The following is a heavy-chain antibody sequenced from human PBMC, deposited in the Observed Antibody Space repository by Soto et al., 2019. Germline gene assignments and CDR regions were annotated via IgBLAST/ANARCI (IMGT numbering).Heavy chain of an antibody. CDR1: GGTFSIYT. V-gene: IGHV1-69*01. CDR2: SA. J-gene: IGHJ5*02. CDR3: AREGPPDIAWFDP. Sequence: QVQLVQSGAEVTKPGSSVKVSCKASGGTFSIYTISWVRQAPGQGLEWMGGSANSAQKFQGRLTVTADESTSTVYLELSILTSEDTAVYYCAREGPPDIAWFDPWGQGTLVSVSS. D-gene: IGHD2-15*01.